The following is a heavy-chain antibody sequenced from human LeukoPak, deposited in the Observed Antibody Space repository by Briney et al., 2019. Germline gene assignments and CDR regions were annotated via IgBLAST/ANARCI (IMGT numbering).Heavy chain of an antibody. J-gene: IGHJ3*02. CDR3: ARDGGGYYDYVWGSLSGDDAFDI. CDR2: ISSSGSAI. CDR1: GFSFTTYW. V-gene: IGHV3-11*01. D-gene: IGHD3-16*01. Sequence: GGSLRLSCGASGFSFTTYWMSWVRQAPGKGLEWVSYISSSGSAIYYADSVKGRFTISRDNAKNSLYLQMNSLRAEDTAVYYCARDGGGYYDYVWGSLSGDDAFDIWGQGTMVTVSS.